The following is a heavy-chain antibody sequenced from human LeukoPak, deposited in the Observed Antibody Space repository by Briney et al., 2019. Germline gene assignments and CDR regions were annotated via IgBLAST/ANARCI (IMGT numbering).Heavy chain of an antibody. D-gene: IGHD3-22*01. J-gene: IGHJ4*02. Sequence: GGSLTLSCAASGFTFSSYGMHWVRQAPGKGLEWVAVISYVGSNKYYADSVKGRFTISRDNSKNTLYLQMNSLRAEDTAVYYCAKDMPLGDSSGLYWGQGTLVTVPS. CDR2: ISYVGSNK. CDR1: GFTFSSYG. CDR3: AKDMPLGDSSGLY. V-gene: IGHV3-30*18.